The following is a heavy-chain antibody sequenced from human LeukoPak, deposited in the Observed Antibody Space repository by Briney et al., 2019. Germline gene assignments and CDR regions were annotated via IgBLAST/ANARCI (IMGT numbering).Heavy chain of an antibody. CDR3: ARGGHGGYFDY. Sequence: ASVKVSCNPSGYTLTSYCIGWVRHANERGLEWMGWMNPNSGNTGYAQKFQGRVTMTRNTSISTAYMELSSLRSEDTAVYYCARGGHGGYFDYWGQGTLVTVSS. J-gene: IGHJ4*02. D-gene: IGHD2-15*01. CDR2: MNPNSGNT. V-gene: IGHV1-8*01. CDR1: GYTLTSYC.